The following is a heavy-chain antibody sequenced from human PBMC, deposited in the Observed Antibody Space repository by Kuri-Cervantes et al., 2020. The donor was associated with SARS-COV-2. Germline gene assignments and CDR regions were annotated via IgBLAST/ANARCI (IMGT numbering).Heavy chain of an antibody. V-gene: IGHV3-66*02. CDR1: GFTFDDYG. J-gene: IGHJ4*02. D-gene: IGHD1-26*01. Sequence: GGSLRLSCAASGFTFDDYGMSWVRQAPGKGLEWVSVIYSGGSTYYADSVKGRFTISRDNSKNTLYLQMNSLRAEDTAVYYCARGGAYWGQGTLVTVSS. CDR3: ARGGAY. CDR2: IYSGGST.